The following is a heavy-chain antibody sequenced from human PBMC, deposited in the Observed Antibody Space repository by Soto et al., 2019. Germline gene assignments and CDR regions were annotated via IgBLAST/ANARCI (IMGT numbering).Heavy chain of an antibody. J-gene: IGHJ4*02. Sequence: QLQLQESGPGLVKPSETLSLTCTVSGGSISSSSYYWGWIRQPPGKGLEWIGSIYYSGSTYYNPSLKSRVTTSVDTSKNQFSLKLSSVTAADTAEYYCARRLMNYYDNSGYFDYWGQGTLVTVSS. CDR1: GGSISSSSYY. CDR2: IYYSGST. CDR3: ARRLMNYYDNSGYFDY. D-gene: IGHD3-22*01. V-gene: IGHV4-39*01.